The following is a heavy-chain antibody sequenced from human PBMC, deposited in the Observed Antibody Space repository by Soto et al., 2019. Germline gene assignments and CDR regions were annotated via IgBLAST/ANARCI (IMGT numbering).Heavy chain of an antibody. J-gene: IGHJ6*04. CDR3: AIYTTSEEFGELVRCYWNGIDV. CDR2: IKRDGSKK. D-gene: IGHD3-10*01. CDR1: GFTFSSYW. V-gene: IGHV3-7*03. Sequence: EVQLVESGGGLVQPAGSLTLSCSASGFTFSSYWMNWVRQTPGKGLEWVANIKRDGSKKYYVDSVKGRFTISRDDAKNSTYLQMNSMSAEDRDMYYCAIYTTSEEFGELVRCYWNGIDVWGKGTMVTVSS.